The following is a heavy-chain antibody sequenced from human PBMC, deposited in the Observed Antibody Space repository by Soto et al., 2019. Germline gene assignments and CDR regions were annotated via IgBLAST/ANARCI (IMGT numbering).Heavy chain of an antibody. CDR3: ARGDRWDNWNYPSPY. J-gene: IGHJ4*02. Sequence: ASVKVSCKASAYTFTSYGISWVRQAPGQGLEWMGWISAYNGNTNYAQKLQGRVTMTTDTSTSTAYMELRSLRSDDTAVYYCARGDRWDNWNYPSPYWGQGTLVTVSS. D-gene: IGHD1-7*01. V-gene: IGHV1-18*01. CDR2: ISAYNGNT. CDR1: AYTFTSYG.